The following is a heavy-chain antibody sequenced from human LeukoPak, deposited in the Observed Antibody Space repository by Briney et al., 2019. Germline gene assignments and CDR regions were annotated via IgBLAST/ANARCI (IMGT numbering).Heavy chain of an antibody. CDR2: ISWNSGSI. CDR1: GFTFDDYA. V-gene: IGHV3-9*01. CDR3: AKGAAEEGGDYFDY. J-gene: IGHJ4*02. D-gene: IGHD6-25*01. Sequence: GGSLRLSCAASGFTFDDYAMHWVRHAPGKGLEWVSGISWNSGSIGYADSVKGRFTISRDNAKNSLYLQMNSLRAEDTALYYCAKGAAEEGGDYFDYWGQGTLVTVSS.